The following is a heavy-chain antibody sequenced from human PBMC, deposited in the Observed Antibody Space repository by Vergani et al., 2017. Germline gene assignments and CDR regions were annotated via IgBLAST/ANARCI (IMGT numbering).Heavy chain of an antibody. CDR3: TTDLGYYDSSGYYYVNWAEYFQH. Sequence: EVQLVESGGDLAQPGGSLTLSCVAYGLVFSDYTMSSVRQAPGRGLEWVSAISGSGGSTYYADSVKGRFTISRDNSKNTLYLQMNSLRAEDTAVYYCTTDLGYYDSSGYYYVNWAEYFQHWGQGTLVTVSS. CDR2: ISGSGGST. V-gene: IGHV3-23*04. J-gene: IGHJ1*01. D-gene: IGHD3-22*01. CDR1: GLVFSDYT.